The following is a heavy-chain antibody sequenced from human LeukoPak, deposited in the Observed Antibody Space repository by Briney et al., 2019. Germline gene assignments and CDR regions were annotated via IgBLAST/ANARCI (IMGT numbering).Heavy chain of an antibody. CDR2: IYSNGIT. J-gene: IGHJ4*02. Sequence: SETLSLTCTVPGGSISSYYWSWLRQPLGKGPEWIGYIYSNGITNYNPSLKSRVTISVDTSKKQFSLKLSSVTAADTAVYYCARDLIVGATNPFDYWGQGTLVTVSS. D-gene: IGHD1-26*01. CDR1: GGSISSYY. V-gene: IGHV4-59*12. CDR3: ARDLIVGATNPFDY.